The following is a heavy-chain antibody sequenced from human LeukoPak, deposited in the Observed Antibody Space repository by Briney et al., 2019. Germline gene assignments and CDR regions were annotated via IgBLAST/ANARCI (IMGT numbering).Heavy chain of an antibody. CDR1: GYTFTGYY. CDR2: FNPEDGET. J-gene: IGHJ4*02. CDR3: ATDASGDYLNY. Sequence: ASVKVSCKASGYTFTGYYMHWVRQAPGKGLEWMGGFNPEDGETFYAQKFQGRVTMTEDTSTDTAYMELSSLSYEDTAVYYCATDASGDYLNYWGQGTLVTVSS. D-gene: IGHD4-17*01. V-gene: IGHV1-24*01.